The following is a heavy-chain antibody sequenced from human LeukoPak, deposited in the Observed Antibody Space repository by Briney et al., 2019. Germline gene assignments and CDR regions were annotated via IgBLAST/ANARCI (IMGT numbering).Heavy chain of an antibody. CDR3: ARHPQTYYDSSGYHRGIYYFDY. CDR1: GGSISSSGYY. CDR2: IYYSGST. D-gene: IGHD3-22*01. Sequence: SETLSLTCTVSGGSISSSGYYWGWIRQPPGKGLEWIGSIYYSGSTYYNPSLKSRVTISVDTSKNQFSLKLSSVTAADTAVYYCARHPQTYYDSSGYHRGIYYFDYWGQGTLVTVSS. V-gene: IGHV4-39*01. J-gene: IGHJ4*02.